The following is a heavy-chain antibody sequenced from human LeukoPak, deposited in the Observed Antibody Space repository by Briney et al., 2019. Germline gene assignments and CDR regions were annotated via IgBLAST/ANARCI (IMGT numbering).Heavy chain of an antibody. CDR1: GFTFSSYW. CDR2: IKQDGSEK. D-gene: IGHD6-13*01. J-gene: IGHJ6*03. CDR3: ARRRIAAAGKGGIAGAQYYYYYMDV. V-gene: IGHV3-7*01. Sequence: GGSLRLSCAASGFTFSSYWMSWVRQAPGKGLEWVANIKQDGSEKYYVDSVKGRFTISRDNAKNSLYLQMNSLRAEDTAVYYCARRRIAAAGKGGIAGAQYYYYYMDVWGKGTTVTVSS.